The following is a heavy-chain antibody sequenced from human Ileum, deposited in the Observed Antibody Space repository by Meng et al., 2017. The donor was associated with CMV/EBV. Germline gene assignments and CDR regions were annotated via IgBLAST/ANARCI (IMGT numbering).Heavy chain of an antibody. Sequence: SCSGSAWTSIRQPPGKGLEWIGEINHSGSTNYNPSLKSRVTIPVDTSPPPFSLKLSSVTAADTAVSYCARGVCLRPRFPLKKAHWFDPWVQGTLVTVSS. CDR3: ARGVCLRPRFPLKKAHWFDP. D-gene: IGHD6-6*01. CDR2: INHSGST. V-gene: IGHV4-34*01. CDR1: SCSGSA. J-gene: IGHJ5*02.